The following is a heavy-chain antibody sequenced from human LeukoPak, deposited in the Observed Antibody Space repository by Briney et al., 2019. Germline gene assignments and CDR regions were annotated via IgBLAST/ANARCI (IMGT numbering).Heavy chain of an antibody. J-gene: IGHJ1*01. Sequence: PGGSLILSCAASGFTFSSYGMHWVRQAPGKGLEWVAVISYDGSNKYYADSVKGRFTISRDNSKNTLYLQMNSLRAEDTAVYYCAKSSYDILTGPHFQHWGQGTLVTVSS. D-gene: IGHD3-9*01. CDR3: AKSSYDILTGPHFQH. CDR2: ISYDGSNK. CDR1: GFTFSSYG. V-gene: IGHV3-30*18.